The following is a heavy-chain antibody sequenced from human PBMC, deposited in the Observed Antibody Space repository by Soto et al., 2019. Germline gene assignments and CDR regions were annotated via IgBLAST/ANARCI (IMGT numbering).Heavy chain of an antibody. CDR3: AREVQVHTPAFVY. CDR2: ISPMFGAA. Sequence: VQLVQSGAEMKKPGSSVKVSCQASGGTFNTYAMNWVRQAPGQGPEWMGDISPMFGAANYAPKFQDRVTITADESTGTSYMPLSCLTAEDTALYFCAREVQVHTPAFVYWGQGTLVTVSS. D-gene: IGHD3-10*01. V-gene: IGHV1-69*19. CDR1: GGTFNTYA. J-gene: IGHJ4*02.